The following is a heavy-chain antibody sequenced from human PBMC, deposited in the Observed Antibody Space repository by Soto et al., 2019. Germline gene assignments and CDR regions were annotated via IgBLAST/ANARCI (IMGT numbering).Heavy chain of an antibody. CDR3: GGRTGSDFWSGYYDY. CDR2: ISGSDYGP. CDR1: GFNFNNFA. D-gene: IGHD3-3*01. J-gene: IGHJ4*02. Sequence: GGSLRLSCAASGFNFNNFAMSWVRQAPGKGLEWVAGISGSDYGPSYGDSVKGRFIISRDDSKNTLYLQMSSLRAEDTAVYYCGGRTGSDFWSGYYDYWGQGTLVTVSS. V-gene: IGHV3-23*01.